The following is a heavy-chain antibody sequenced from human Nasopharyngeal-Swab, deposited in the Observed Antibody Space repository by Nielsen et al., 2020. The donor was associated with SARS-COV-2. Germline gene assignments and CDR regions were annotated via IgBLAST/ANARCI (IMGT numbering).Heavy chain of an antibody. CDR2: ISGSGGST. CDR1: GFTFSSYA. D-gene: IGHD3-22*01. J-gene: IGHJ4*02. Sequence: GGSLRLSCAASGFTFSSYAMSWVRQAPGKGLEWVSAISGSGGSTYYADSVKGRFTISRDNSKNTLYLQMNSLRAEDTAVYYCAKVNSGAVVVITTVDYWGQGTLVTVSS. CDR3: AKVNSGAVVVITTVDY. V-gene: IGHV3-23*01.